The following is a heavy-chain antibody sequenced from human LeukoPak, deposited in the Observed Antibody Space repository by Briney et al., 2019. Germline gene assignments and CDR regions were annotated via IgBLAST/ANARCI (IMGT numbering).Heavy chain of an antibody. CDR2: INPNSGGT. CDR1: GYTFTGYY. CDR3: ARDSDLGIAADYFDY. V-gene: IGHV1-2*02. D-gene: IGHD6-13*01. Sequence: ASVKVSCKASGYTFTGYYMHWVRQAPGQGLEWMGWINPNSGGTNYAQKFQGRVTMTRDTSISTAYMELSRLRSDDTAVYHCARDSDLGIAADYFDYWGQGTLVTVSS. J-gene: IGHJ4*02.